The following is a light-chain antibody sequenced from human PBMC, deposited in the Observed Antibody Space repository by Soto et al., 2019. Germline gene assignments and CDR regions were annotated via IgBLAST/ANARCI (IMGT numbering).Light chain of an antibody. CDR2: RES. CDR1: QGVSSW. Sequence: DIQMTQSPSSVSASVGDRVTITCRASQGVSSWLAWYQQKPGKTPSLLIYRESSLQSGVPSRFRGSGSGTDFTLTISSLQPEDFATYYCQQADRLPLTFGGGNKVDI. J-gene: IGKJ4*02. CDR3: QQADRLPLT. V-gene: IGKV1D-12*01.